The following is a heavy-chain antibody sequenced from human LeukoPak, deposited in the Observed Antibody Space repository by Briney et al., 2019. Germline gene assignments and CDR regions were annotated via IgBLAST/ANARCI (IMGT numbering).Heavy chain of an antibody. Sequence: ASVKVSCKASGYTFTGYYMHWVRQAPGQGLEWMGWINPNSGGTNYAQKLQGRVTMTTDTSTSTAYMELRSLRSDDTAVYYCARVVAARPRPWFDPWGQGTLVTVSS. V-gene: IGHV1-2*02. CDR3: ARVVAARPRPWFDP. D-gene: IGHD6-6*01. J-gene: IGHJ5*02. CDR2: INPNSGGT. CDR1: GYTFTGYY.